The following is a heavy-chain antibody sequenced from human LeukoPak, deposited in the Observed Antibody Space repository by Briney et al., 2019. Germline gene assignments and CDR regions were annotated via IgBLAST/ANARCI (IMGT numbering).Heavy chain of an antibody. D-gene: IGHD2-15*01. J-gene: IGHJ3*02. CDR1: GFTFSSYS. Sequence: GGSLRLSCAAPGFTFSSYSMNWVRQAPGKGLEWVSSISSSSSYIYYADSVKGRFTISRDNAKNSLYLQMNSLRAEDTAVYYCARSGDRYCSGGSCYSGAFDIWGQGTMVTVSS. CDR2: ISSSSSYI. V-gene: IGHV3-21*01. CDR3: ARSGDRYCSGGSCYSGAFDI.